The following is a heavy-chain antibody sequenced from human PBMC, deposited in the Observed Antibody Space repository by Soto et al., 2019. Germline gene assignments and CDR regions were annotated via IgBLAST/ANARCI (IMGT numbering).Heavy chain of an antibody. CDR3: ARDLPHYYYDSSGYYSHQDY. Sequence: SVKVSCKASGGTLSSYAISWVRQAPGQGLEWMGGIIPIFGTANYAQKFQGRVTITADESTSTAYMELSSLRSEDTAVYYCARDLPHYYYDSSGYYSHQDYWGQGTLVTVSS. CDR1: GGTLSSYA. D-gene: IGHD3-22*01. J-gene: IGHJ4*02. CDR2: IIPIFGTA. V-gene: IGHV1-69*13.